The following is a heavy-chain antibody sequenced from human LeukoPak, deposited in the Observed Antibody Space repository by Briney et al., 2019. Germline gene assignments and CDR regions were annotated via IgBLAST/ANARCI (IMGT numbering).Heavy chain of an antibody. CDR1: GYTFTGYY. V-gene: IGHV1-3*04. CDR3: ARNTETAIPLPYYFDY. Sequence: ASVKVSCKASGYTFTGYYMHWVRQAPGQGLECVGWINTGNGNTKYSQKFQGRVTITRDTSASTAYMDLSSLRSEDTAVYYCARNTETAIPLPYYFDYWGQGTLVTVSS. D-gene: IGHD2-21*02. CDR2: INTGNGNT. J-gene: IGHJ4*02.